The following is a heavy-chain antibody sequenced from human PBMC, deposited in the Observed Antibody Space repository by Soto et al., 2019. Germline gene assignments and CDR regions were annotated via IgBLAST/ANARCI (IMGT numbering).Heavy chain of an antibody. D-gene: IGHD5-12*01. Sequence: EVKLVESGGGLVQPGGSLRISCAASGFTFRSYEMNWVHQAPGKGLEWVSYISSRATGIFYADSVKGRFTISRDDANNSLNLQMNNLRAEETAVYYCARPRAFDGYDGGYFFDLWGQGTLVTVSS. CDR2: ISSRATGI. CDR3: ARPRAFDGYDGGYFFDL. J-gene: IGHJ4*02. V-gene: IGHV3-48*03. CDR1: GFTFRSYE.